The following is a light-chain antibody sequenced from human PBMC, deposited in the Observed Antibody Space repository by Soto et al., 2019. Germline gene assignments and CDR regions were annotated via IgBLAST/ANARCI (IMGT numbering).Light chain of an antibody. CDR1: QGISRY. CDR3: QQYYSYPRT. Sequence: ALRMTQSPSSFSASTGDRVTITCRASQGISRYLAWYQQKTGKAPKLLIYAASTLQSGVPSRVSGSVSGKDFTLTYSCLQTEDFATYYCQQYYSYPRTCGQGTKVEIK. CDR2: AAS. J-gene: IGKJ1*01. V-gene: IGKV1-8*01.